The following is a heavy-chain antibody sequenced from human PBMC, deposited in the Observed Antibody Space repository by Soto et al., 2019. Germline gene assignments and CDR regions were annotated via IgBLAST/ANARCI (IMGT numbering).Heavy chain of an antibody. CDR2: ISSSSSTI. Sequence: GGSLRLSCAASGFTFSSYSMNWVRQAPGKGLEWVSYISSSSSTIYYADSVKGRFTISRDNAKNSLYLQMNGLRAEDTAVNYCARDFFLNDYIWGSYRYGEIDYWGQGTLVTVSS. D-gene: IGHD3-16*02. CDR3: ARDFFLNDYIWGSYRYGEIDY. V-gene: IGHV3-48*01. CDR1: GFTFSSYS. J-gene: IGHJ4*02.